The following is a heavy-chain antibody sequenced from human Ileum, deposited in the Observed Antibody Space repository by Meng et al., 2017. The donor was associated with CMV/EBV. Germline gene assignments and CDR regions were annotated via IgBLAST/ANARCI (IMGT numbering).Heavy chain of an antibody. CDR3: VKDGGYSSAFDH. CDR1: GFTFNDYT. CDR2: ITWNGGGT. V-gene: IGHV3-43*01. Sequence: GESLKISCAASGFTFNDYTMHWVRQAPGKGLQWVSLITWNGGGTFYVDSVKGRFTISRDNSKNSLYLQMNSLRTDDTALYYCVKDGGYSSAFDHWGPGNLVNVSS. D-gene: IGHD5-18*01. J-gene: IGHJ4*02.